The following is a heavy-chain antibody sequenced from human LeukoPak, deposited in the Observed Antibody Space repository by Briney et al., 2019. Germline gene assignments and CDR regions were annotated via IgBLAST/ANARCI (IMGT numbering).Heavy chain of an antibody. V-gene: IGHV3-23*01. CDR1: GFTFSSYA. Sequence: GGSLRLSCAASGFTFSSYAMSWVRQAPGKGLEWVSAISGSGGSTYYADSVKGRFTISRDNSKNTRYLQMNSLRAEDTAVYYRAKDGYGDAPSGMDDWGQGTTVTVSS. J-gene: IGHJ6*02. D-gene: IGHD5-12*01. CDR3: AKDGYGDAPSGMDD. CDR2: ISGSGGST.